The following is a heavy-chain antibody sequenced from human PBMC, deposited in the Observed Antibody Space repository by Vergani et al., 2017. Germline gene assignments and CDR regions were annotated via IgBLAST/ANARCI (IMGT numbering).Heavy chain of an antibody. CDR3: AIDRVAPAGPFIF. CDR1: GFTFISYA. CDR2: ISGSGAET. Sequence: EVQLLESGGGFVQPGGSLRLSCAASGFTFISYAMSWVRQAPGKGLEWVSSISGSGAETHYADSVKGRFTISRDNLENTLYLQMNSLRAEDTDVYYCAIDRVAPAGPFIFWGQGTLATVP. V-gene: IGHV3-23*01. D-gene: IGHD6-13*01. J-gene: IGHJ4*02.